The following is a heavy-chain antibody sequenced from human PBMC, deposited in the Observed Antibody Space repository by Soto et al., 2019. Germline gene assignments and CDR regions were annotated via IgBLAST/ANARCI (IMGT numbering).Heavy chain of an antibody. V-gene: IGHV1-2*02. CDR3: ASLYYYGSGSYYFDY. CDR2: INPNSGGT. CDR1: GYTFTGYY. D-gene: IGHD3-10*01. Sequence: ASVKVSCKASGYTFTGYYMHWVRQAPGQGLEWMGWINPNSGGTNYAQKFQGRVTMTRDTSISTAYMELSRLRSDDTAVYYCASLYYYGSGSYYFDYWGQGTLVTVS. J-gene: IGHJ4*02.